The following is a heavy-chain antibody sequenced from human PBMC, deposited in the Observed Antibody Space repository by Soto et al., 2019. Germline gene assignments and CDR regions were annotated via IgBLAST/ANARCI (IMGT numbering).Heavy chain of an antibody. CDR1: GCTFSAYY. Sequence: ASVKVSFKASGCTFSAYYIHWVRQAPGQGLEWMGWINPKSGGTNNAQKFQGRVTMTSDTSISTASMELSRLTSDDTAVYYCARDAYGGQYAKFLDYWGQATWDPVSS. CDR2: INPKSGGT. D-gene: IGHD4-17*01. V-gene: IGHV1-2*02. CDR3: ARDAYGGQYAKFLDY. J-gene: IGHJ4*02.